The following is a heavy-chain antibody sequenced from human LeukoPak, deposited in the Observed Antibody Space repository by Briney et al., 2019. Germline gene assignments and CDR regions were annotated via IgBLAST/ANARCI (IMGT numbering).Heavy chain of an antibody. V-gene: IGHV4-59*01. D-gene: IGHD3-10*01. CDR1: GGSISNYF. Sequence: SGTLSLTCTVSGGSISNYFWSWIRQPPGKGLEWIGYIYYTGSTNYNPSLKSRVTISVGTSKNQFSLKLSSVTAADTTVYYCARPSRSISTAGAFDIWGQGTMVTVSS. J-gene: IGHJ3*02. CDR2: IYYTGST. CDR3: ARPSRSISTAGAFDI.